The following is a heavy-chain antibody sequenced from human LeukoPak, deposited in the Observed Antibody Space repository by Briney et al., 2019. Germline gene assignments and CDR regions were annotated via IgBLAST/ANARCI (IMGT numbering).Heavy chain of an antibody. CDR3: ASNPGYCSSTSCPEKYYFDY. Sequence: ASVKVSCKASGGTFSKYTISWVRQRPGQGLEWMGGIIPIFGTANYAQKFQGRVTITADESTSTAYMELSSLRSEDTAVYYCASNPGYCSSTSCPEKYYFDYWGQGTLVTVSS. V-gene: IGHV1-69*13. J-gene: IGHJ4*02. CDR1: GGTFSKYT. D-gene: IGHD2-2*03. CDR2: IIPIFGTA.